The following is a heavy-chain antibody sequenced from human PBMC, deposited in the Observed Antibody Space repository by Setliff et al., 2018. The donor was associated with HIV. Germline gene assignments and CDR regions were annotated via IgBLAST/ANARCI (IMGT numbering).Heavy chain of an antibody. CDR1: GFTFRNYK. D-gene: IGHD3-3*01. Sequence: PGGSLRLSCAASGFTFRNYKFNWVRQAPGKGLEWVSVIYDGGATYYGDSVKGRFTISRDNSKNTLFLQMDSLRAEDTALYYCAKQRYYDGNDGFDVWGQGTMVTVSS. J-gene: IGHJ3*01. CDR2: IYDGGAT. CDR3: AKQRYYDGNDGFDV. V-gene: IGHV3-53*01.